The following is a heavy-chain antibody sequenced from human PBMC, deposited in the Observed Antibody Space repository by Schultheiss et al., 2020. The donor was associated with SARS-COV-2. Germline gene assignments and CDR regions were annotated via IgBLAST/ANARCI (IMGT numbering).Heavy chain of an antibody. D-gene: IGHD2-15*01. CDR2: IYYSGST. CDR3: ARDRSLLHYYYYGMDV. Sequence: SQTLSLTCTVSGGSISSGGYYWSWIRQHPGKGLEWIGYIYYSGSTYYNPSLKSRVTISVDTSKNQFSLKLSSVTAADTAVYYCARDRSLLHYYYYGMDVWGQGTTVTVSS. CDR1: GGSISSGGYY. J-gene: IGHJ6*02. V-gene: IGHV4-31*03.